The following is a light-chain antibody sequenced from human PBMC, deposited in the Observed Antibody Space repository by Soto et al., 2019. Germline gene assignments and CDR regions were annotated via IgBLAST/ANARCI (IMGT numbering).Light chain of an antibody. CDR2: DAS. V-gene: IGKV1-39*01. CDR1: QSISSY. Sequence: DIQMTQSPSSLSASVGDRVTITCRASQSISSYLNWYQQKPGKDPKLLIYDASSLQSGVPSRFSGSGSGTDFTLTISSLQPEDFATYYCQQSYSTTSYTFGQGSKLEIK. J-gene: IGKJ2*01. CDR3: QQSYSTTSYT.